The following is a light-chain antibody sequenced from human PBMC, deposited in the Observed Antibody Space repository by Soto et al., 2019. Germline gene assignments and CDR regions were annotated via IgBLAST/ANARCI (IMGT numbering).Light chain of an antibody. V-gene: IGLV4-69*01. Sequence: QPVLTQSPSASASLGASVKLTCTLSSGHSSYAIAWHQQQSEKGPRYLMKLNSDGSHSKGDGIPDRFSGSSSGAERYLTISSLQSEDEADYYCQTWGVFGGGTKLTVL. J-gene: IGLJ3*02. CDR3: QTWGV. CDR1: SGHSSYA. CDR2: LNSDGSH.